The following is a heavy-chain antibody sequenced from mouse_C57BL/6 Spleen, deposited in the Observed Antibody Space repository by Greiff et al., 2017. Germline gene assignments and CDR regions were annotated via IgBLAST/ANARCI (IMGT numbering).Heavy chain of an antibody. CDR3: ARDRSYGYWYFDV. CDR1: GYTFTSYW. D-gene: IGHD1-1*01. V-gene: IGHV1-53*01. J-gene: IGHJ1*03. CDR2: INPSNGGT. Sequence: QVQLQQPGTELVKPGASVKLSCKASGYTFTSYWMHWVKQRPGQGLEWIGNINPSNGGTNYNEKFKSKATLTVDKSSSTAYMQLSSLTSEDSAVYSCARDRSYGYWYFDVWGTGTTVTVSS.